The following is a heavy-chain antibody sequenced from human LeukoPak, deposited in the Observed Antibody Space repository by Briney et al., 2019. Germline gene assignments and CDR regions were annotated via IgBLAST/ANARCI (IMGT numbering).Heavy chain of an antibody. CDR2: IYSGGST. J-gene: IGHJ3*02. V-gene: IGHV3-53*04. Sequence: PEGSLRLSCAASGFTFSSYAMSWVRQAPGKGLEWVSVIYSGGSTYYADSVKGRFTISRHNSKNTLYLQMNSLRAEDTAVYYCARSQPDAFDIWGQGTMVTVSS. CDR3: ARSQPDAFDI. CDR1: GFTFSSYA.